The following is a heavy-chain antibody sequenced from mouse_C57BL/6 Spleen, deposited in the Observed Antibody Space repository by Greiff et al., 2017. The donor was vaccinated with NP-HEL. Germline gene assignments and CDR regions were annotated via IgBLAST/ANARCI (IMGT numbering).Heavy chain of an antibody. D-gene: IGHD1-1*01. V-gene: IGHV14-4*01. Sequence: VQLKQSGAELVRPGASVKLSCTASGFNIKDDYMHWVKQRPEQGLEWIGWIDPENGDTEYASKFQGKATITADTSSNTAYLQLSSLTSEDTAVYDCRVPYGNYAMDYWGQGTSVTVSS. CDR3: RVPYGNYAMDY. J-gene: IGHJ4*01. CDR1: GFNIKDDY. CDR2: IDPENGDT.